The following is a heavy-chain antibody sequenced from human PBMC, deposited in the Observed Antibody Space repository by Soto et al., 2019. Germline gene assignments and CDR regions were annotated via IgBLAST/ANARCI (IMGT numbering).Heavy chain of an antibody. CDR2: ISYGGSNK. J-gene: IGHJ4*02. CDR1: GFSLSSYG. CDR3: AKDDDERVGDGTPVFDY. Sequence: RLCCASCGFSLSSYGMHWSRQDTGKGLEGVADISYGGSNKYYADSVKGRYTISRDNYQNTLYLQKDSMRAEDTGGCYYAKDDDERVGDGTPVFDYWGQGALVTVSS. D-gene: IGHD1-26*01. V-gene: IGHV3-30*18.